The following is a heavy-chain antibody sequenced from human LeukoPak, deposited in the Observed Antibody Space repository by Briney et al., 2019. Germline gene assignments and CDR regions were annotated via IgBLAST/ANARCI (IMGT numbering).Heavy chain of an antibody. Sequence: SEALSLTCTVSGGSVSSSSYYWTWIRQPPGKRLEYIGYIYYSGSTNYNPSFKSRVTMSVDTSKNQFSLRLSSVTAADTAVYYCARDFPSGAAFDYWGQGTLVTVSS. J-gene: IGHJ4*02. CDR2: IYYSGST. V-gene: IGHV4-61*01. CDR1: GGSVSSSSYY. CDR3: ARDFPSGAAFDY. D-gene: IGHD3-10*01.